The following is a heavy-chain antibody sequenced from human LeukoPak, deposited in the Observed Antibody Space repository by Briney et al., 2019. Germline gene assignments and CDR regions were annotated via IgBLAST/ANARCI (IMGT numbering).Heavy chain of an antibody. V-gene: IGHV3-21*01. J-gene: IGHJ4*02. CDR2: ISSSSSYI. CDR3: ARGDAYYDILTGYPRLDY. Sequence: PGGSLRLSCAASGFTFSSYSMNWVRQAPGKGLEWVSSISSSSSYIYYADSVKGRFTISRDNAKNSLYLQMNSLRAEDTAVYYCARGDAYYDILTGYPRLDYWGQGTLVTVSS. D-gene: IGHD3-9*01. CDR1: GFTFSSYS.